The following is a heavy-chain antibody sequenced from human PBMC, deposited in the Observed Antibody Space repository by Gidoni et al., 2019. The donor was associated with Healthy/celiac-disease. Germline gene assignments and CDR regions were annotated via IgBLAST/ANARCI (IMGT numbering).Heavy chain of an antibody. CDR2: INHSGRT. V-gene: IGHV4-34*01. D-gene: IGHD6-13*01. Sequence: VQLQQWGAGLLKPSETLSLTCAVYGGSFSGYYWSWIRKPPGKGLEWIGEINHSGRTNYNPALKSRVTISVDTSKNQFSLKLSSVTAADTAVYYCASWGPIAAAVGWGQGTLVTVSS. CDR1: GGSFSGYY. J-gene: IGHJ4*02. CDR3: ASWGPIAAAVG.